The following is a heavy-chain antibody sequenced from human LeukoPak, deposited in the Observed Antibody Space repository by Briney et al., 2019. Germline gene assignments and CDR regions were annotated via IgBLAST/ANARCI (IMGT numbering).Heavy chain of an antibody. Sequence: SETLSLTCTVSGASTSHFYWNWIRQPPGKGLEWIGYMHNSGSSKHSPSLKSRVTISIDTSKNQFSLQLTSVTAADTAIYYCARSAEWLRNAFDIWGQGTVVSVSS. D-gene: IGHD5-12*01. J-gene: IGHJ3*02. V-gene: IGHV4-59*01. CDR2: MHNSGSS. CDR1: GASTSHFY. CDR3: ARSAEWLRNAFDI.